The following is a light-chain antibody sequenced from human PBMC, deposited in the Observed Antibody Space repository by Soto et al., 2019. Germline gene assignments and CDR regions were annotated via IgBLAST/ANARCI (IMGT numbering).Light chain of an antibody. CDR1: QGIASY. J-gene: IGKJ4*01. V-gene: IGKV1-9*01. CDR2: GAS. Sequence: IQLTQSPSSLSGSVGDSVTFTCRASQGIASYLAWYQQKPGKAPNLLIYGASTLQSGFPSRFSGSGSGTDFTLTINSLQAEDFATYYCQQTRSYPSTFGGGTKVDIK. CDR3: QQTRSYPST.